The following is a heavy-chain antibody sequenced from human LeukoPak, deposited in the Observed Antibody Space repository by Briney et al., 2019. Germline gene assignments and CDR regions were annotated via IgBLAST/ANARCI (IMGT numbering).Heavy chain of an antibody. V-gene: IGHV1-8*03. J-gene: IGHJ3*02. CDR2: MNPNSGNT. CDR1: GYTFTSYD. Sequence: ASVTVSCKASGYTFTSYDINWVRQATGQGLEWMGWMNPNSGNTGYAQKFQGRVTITRNTSISTAYMELSSLRSEDTAVYYCARGRVEYGSGSYYNVAAFDIWGQGTMVTVSS. D-gene: IGHD3-10*01. CDR3: ARGRVEYGSGSYYNVAAFDI.